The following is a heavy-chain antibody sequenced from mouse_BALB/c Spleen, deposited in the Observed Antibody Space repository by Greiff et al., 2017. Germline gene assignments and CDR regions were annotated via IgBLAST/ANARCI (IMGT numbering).Heavy chain of an antibody. V-gene: IGHV5-12-2*01. CDR3: ARGGTYGDNYAMDY. CDR1: GFTFSSYT. CDR2: ISNGGGST. J-gene: IGHJ4*01. D-gene: IGHD1-1*01. Sequence: EVKVEESGGGLVQPGGSLKLSCAASGFTFSSYTMSWVRQTPEKRLEWVAYISNGGGSTYYPDTVKGRFTISRDNAKNTLYLQMSSLKSEDTAMYYCARGGTYGDNYAMDYWGQGTSVTVSS.